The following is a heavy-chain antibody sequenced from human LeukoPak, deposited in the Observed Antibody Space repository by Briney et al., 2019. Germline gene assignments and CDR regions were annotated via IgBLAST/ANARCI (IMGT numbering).Heavy chain of an antibody. V-gene: IGHV4-59*11. CDR2: IYYSGST. Sequence: SETLSLTRMVSRGSNSSHHWSLLRQPPGKGLEWIGHIYYSGSTNYNPSLQSRVTISVDTSRYQFTLKLSAVTTAASAVYYCARRTGYLNYYYYYYMDVWGNGTTFTVSS. D-gene: IGHD3/OR15-3a*01. CDR3: ARRTGYLNYYYYYYMDV. CDR1: RGSNSSHH. J-gene: IGHJ6*03.